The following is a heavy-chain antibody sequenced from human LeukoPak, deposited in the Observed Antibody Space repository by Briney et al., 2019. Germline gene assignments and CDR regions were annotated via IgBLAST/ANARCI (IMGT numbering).Heavy chain of an antibody. Sequence: QPGGSLRLSCAASGFSFTPYWMSWVRQAPGKGLEWVANIKEDGTEKYYVDSVKGRFTISRDNAKSSLFLQMNSLRAEDTAVYYCGSGAGIGHYWGQGTLVTVSS. CDR2: IKEDGTEK. V-gene: IGHV3-7*01. CDR1: GFSFTPYW. CDR3: GSGAGIGHY. J-gene: IGHJ4*02. D-gene: IGHD2-21*01.